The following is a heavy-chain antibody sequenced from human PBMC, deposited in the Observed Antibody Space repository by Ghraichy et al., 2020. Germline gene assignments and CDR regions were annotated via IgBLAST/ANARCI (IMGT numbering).Heavy chain of an antibody. V-gene: IGHV3-23*01. CDR1: EFTFSTYA. J-gene: IGHJ4*02. CDR2: ISGSGGST. D-gene: IGHD7-27*01. Sequence: ETLSLTCGASEFTFSTYAMSWVRQAPGKGLEWVSVISGSGGSTYYGDSVKGRFTISRDNSKNTLYLQMNSLRAEDTAVYYCAKDRANWGLAFDYWGQGTLVTVSS. CDR3: AKDRANWGLAFDY.